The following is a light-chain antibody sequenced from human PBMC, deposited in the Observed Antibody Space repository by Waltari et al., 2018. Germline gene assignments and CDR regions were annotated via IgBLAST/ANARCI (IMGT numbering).Light chain of an antibody. CDR2: EGS. CDR1: SRDVGSNNF. CDR3: CSYAGGATYV. V-gene: IGLV2-23*01. Sequence: QSALTQPASVSGSPGQSITISCTGSSRDVGSNNFVSWYQQLPGKAPKLMIYEGSKRPSGVSDRFSGSKSGNTASLTISGLQAEDEADYYCCSYAGGATYVFGSGTKVNVL. J-gene: IGLJ1*01.